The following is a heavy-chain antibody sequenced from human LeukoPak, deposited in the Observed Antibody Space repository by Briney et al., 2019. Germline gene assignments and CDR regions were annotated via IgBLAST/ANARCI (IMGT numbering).Heavy chain of an antibody. Sequence: GGSLRLSCAASGFTFDDYAMHWVRQAPGKGLEWVSGISWNSGSIGYADSAKGRFTISRDNAKNSLYLQMNSLRAEDMALYYCAKDIGSSFLYFDYWGQGTLVTVSS. V-gene: IGHV3-9*03. CDR2: ISWNSGSI. D-gene: IGHD1-26*01. CDR3: AKDIGSSFLYFDY. J-gene: IGHJ4*02. CDR1: GFTFDDYA.